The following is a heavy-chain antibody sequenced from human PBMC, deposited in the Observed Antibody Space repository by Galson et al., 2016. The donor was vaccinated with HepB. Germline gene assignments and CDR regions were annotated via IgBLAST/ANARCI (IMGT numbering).Heavy chain of an antibody. CDR3: ARAQWGMLTTKDY. Sequence: SLRLSCAASGFTFSNYGMHWVRQAPGKGLEWVAAIWYDGINTYYADSVKGRFTISRDNSKNTLYLQINSLRAEDTAVYSCARAQWGMLTTKDYWGQGTLVTVSS. D-gene: IGHD2-8*01. J-gene: IGHJ4*02. CDR2: IWYDGINT. V-gene: IGHV3-33*01. CDR1: GFTFSNYG.